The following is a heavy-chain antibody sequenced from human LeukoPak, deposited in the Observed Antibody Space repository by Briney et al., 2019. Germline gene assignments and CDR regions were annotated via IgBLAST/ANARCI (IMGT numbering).Heavy chain of an antibody. CDR1: GYTFTGYY. D-gene: IGHD3-22*01. CDR3: ARDGSYYDSSGYFDY. J-gene: IGHJ4*02. V-gene: IGHV1-2*03. CDR2: INPNSGGT. Sequence: LGASVKVSCKASGYTFTGYYMHWVRQAPGQGLEWMGWINPNSGGTSYAQKFQGRVTMTRDTSISTAYMELSRLRSDDTAVYYCARDGSYYDSSGYFDYWGQGTLVTVSS.